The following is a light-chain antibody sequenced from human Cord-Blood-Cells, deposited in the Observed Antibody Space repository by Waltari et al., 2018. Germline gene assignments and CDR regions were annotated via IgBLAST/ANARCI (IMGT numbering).Light chain of an antibody. Sequence: QSALTQPASVSGSPGQSITLSCTGTSSDVGRYNLVSWYQQHPGKAPKLTIYAGSKRPSGVSNRFSGSKSGNTASLTISGLQAEDEADYYCCSYAGSSTWVFGGGTKLTVL. CDR1: SSDVGRYNL. V-gene: IGLV2-23*01. CDR2: AGS. J-gene: IGLJ3*02. CDR3: CSYAGSSTWV.